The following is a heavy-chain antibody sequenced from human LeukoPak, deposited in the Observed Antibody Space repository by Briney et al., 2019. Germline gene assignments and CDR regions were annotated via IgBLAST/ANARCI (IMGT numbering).Heavy chain of an antibody. CDR3: ARRDTYYYDSSGGLVDY. Sequence: ASVKVSCKASGYTFTSYGISWVRQAPGQGLEWMGWISAYNGNTNYAQKLQGRATMTTDTSTSTAYMELRSLRSDDTAVYYCARRDTYYYDSSGGLVDYWGQGTLVTVSS. D-gene: IGHD3-22*01. J-gene: IGHJ4*02. V-gene: IGHV1-18*01. CDR2: ISAYNGNT. CDR1: GYTFTSYG.